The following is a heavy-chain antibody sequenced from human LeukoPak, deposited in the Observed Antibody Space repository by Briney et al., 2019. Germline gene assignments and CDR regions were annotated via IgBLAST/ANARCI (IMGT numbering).Heavy chain of an antibody. V-gene: IGHV4-34*01. D-gene: IGHD4-17*01. Sequence: SETLSLTCAVYGGSFSGYYWSWIRQPPGKGLEWIGEINHSGSTNYNPSLKSRVTIPVDTSKNQFSLKLSSVTAADTAVYYCASASTVTTSDYWGQGTLVTVSS. CDR1: GGSFSGYY. CDR3: ASASTVTTSDY. J-gene: IGHJ4*02. CDR2: INHSGST.